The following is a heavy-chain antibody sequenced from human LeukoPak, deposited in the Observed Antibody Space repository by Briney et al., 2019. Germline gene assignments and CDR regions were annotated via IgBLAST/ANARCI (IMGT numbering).Heavy chain of an antibody. J-gene: IGHJ4*02. Sequence: PGGSLRLSCAASGFTFSGYVMHWVRQAPGKGLEWVAIISYDGSNEYYADSVKGRFTISRDNAKNSLYLQMNSLRAEDTAVYYCARATYYDFWSGKKEIDYWGQGTLVTVSS. CDR3: ARATYYDFWSGKKEIDY. CDR1: GFTFSGYV. CDR2: ISYDGSNE. D-gene: IGHD3-3*01. V-gene: IGHV3-30*04.